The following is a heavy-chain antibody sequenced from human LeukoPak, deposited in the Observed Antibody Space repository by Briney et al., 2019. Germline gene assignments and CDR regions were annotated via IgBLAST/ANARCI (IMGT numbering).Heavy chain of an antibody. CDR3: ARGRGAYDI. D-gene: IGHD3-10*01. J-gene: IGHJ3*02. Sequence: SETLSLTCTVSGGSISSHYWSWIRQPPGKGLEWSGYISYSGSTNYNPSLKSLVAISGETSKNQFSLKLSSVTAADTAVYYCARGRGAYDIWGQGTMVTISS. CDR2: ISYSGST. V-gene: IGHV4-59*11. CDR1: GGSISSHY.